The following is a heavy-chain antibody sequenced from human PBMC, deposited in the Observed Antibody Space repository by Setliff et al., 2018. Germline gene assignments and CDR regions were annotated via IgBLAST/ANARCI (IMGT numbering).Heavy chain of an antibody. D-gene: IGHD3-10*01. CDR3: ARVGRKGGYYFDY. Sequence: PGESLKISCKGSGYSFTTYWIGWVRQMPGKGLEWMGIIYPGDSDTRYSPSLQGQVTFSADKSISTAYLQWSSLKASGTAIYYCARVGRKGGYYFDYWGQGTLVTVSS. V-gene: IGHV5-51*01. CDR1: GYSFTTYW. J-gene: IGHJ4*02. CDR2: IYPGDSDT.